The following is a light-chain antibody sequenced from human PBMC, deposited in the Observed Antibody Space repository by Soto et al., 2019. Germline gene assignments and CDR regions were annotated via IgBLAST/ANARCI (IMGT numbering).Light chain of an antibody. CDR2: KAS. CDR3: QQYNDNWT. CDR1: QRISSW. Sequence: DIQMTQSPSTLSASVGDRVTITCRASQRISSWLAWYQQKPGTAPMLLLYKASTLQSGVPSRLSGSGSGTEFTLTISSLQPEDSATCYCQQYNDNWTFGQGTKV. V-gene: IGKV1-5*03. J-gene: IGKJ1*01.